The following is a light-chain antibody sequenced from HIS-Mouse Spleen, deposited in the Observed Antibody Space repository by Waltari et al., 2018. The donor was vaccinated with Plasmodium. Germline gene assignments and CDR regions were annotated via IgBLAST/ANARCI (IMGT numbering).Light chain of an antibody. J-gene: IGLJ2*01. CDR2: YDD. V-gene: IGLV1-36*01. CDR1: SSPSGHNA. CDR3: AAWDDSLNGPV. Sequence: QSVLTQPPSVSEAPRQRVTIPCSGNSSPSGHNAVNWYQQLPGKAPKLLLYYDDLLPSGVSDRFSGSKSGTSASLAISGLQSEDEADYYCAAWDDSLNGPVFGGGTKLTV.